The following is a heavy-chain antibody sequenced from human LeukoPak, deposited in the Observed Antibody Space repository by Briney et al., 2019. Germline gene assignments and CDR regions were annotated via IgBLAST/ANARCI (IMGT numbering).Heavy chain of an antibody. Sequence: GASVKVSCEASGYTFTSYDINWGRQATGQGLEWMGWMNPNSGNTGYAQKFQGRVTMTRNTSISTAYMELSSLRSEDTAVYYCARGDLNYYDSSGYYPWGQGTLVTVSS. CDR2: MNPNSGNT. V-gene: IGHV1-8*01. D-gene: IGHD3-22*01. J-gene: IGHJ5*02. CDR1: GYTFTSYD. CDR3: ARGDLNYYDSSGYYP.